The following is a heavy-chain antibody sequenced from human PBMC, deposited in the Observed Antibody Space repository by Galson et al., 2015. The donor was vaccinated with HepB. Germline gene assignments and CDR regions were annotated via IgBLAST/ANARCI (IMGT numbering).Heavy chain of an antibody. CDR3: ARGQEVFDFWSGAYGGSHNWFDP. CDR2: IYISGSI. J-gene: IGHJ5*02. CDR1: GGSISSYY. Sequence: SETLSLTCTVSGGSISSYYWNWIRQPAGKGLEWIGRIYISGSINYNPSLKSRVTMSVDTSKNHFSLKLNSVTAADTAVYYCARGQEVFDFWSGAYGGSHNWFDPWGQGTLVTVSS. D-gene: IGHD3-3*01. V-gene: IGHV4-4*07.